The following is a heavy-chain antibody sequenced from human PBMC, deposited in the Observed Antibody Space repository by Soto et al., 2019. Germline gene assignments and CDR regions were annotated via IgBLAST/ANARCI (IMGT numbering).Heavy chain of an antibody. Sequence: ASVKVSCKASGGTFSSYAISWVRQAPGQGLEWMGGIIPIFGTANYAQRFQGRVTITADESTSTAYMELSSLRSEDTAVYYCASKLGQLEVITPGHYYYGMDVWGQGTTVTASS. J-gene: IGHJ6*02. D-gene: IGHD3-22*01. CDR1: GGTFSSYA. CDR3: ASKLGQLEVITPGHYYYGMDV. CDR2: IIPIFGTA. V-gene: IGHV1-69*13.